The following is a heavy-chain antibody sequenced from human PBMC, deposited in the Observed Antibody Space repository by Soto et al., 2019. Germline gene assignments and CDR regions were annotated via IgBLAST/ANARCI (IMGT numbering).Heavy chain of an antibody. CDR1: GFIFGSYA. D-gene: IGHD5-12*01. CDR3: AKEIGYSGHDWFGH. CDR2: ASGSGGST. V-gene: IGHV3-23*01. J-gene: IGHJ5*02. Sequence: EVQLSESGGGLVQPGGSLRLSCAVSGFIFGSYAMSWVRQAPGKGLEWVSTASGSGGSTYYADSVKGRLTISRDNSKNTVYLQMNSLRADDTAVYYCAKEIGYSGHDWFGHWGQGTQVTVSS.